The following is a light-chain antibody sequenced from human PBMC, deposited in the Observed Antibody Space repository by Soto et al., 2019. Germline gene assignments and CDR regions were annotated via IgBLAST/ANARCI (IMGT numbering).Light chain of an antibody. CDR1: QSVSSSY. CDR2: GAS. Sequence: EIVWTQSPGTLSLSPGERATLSCRASQSVSSSYLAWYQQKPGRAPRLLIYGASSRATGIPDRFSGSGSETDFTLTISRLEPEDCAVSYCQQYGSSPVTFGQGTKLEIK. J-gene: IGKJ2*01. V-gene: IGKV3-20*01. CDR3: QQYGSSPVT.